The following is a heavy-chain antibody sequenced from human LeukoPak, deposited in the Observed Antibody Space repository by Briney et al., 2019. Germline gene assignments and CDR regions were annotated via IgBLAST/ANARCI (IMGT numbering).Heavy chain of an antibody. V-gene: IGHV3-7*05. Sequence: TGGSLRLSCAASGFTFSNYWMNWVRQAPGKGLEWVANINQDGSEKNFVDSVKGRFTISSDNAKNSLYLQMSSLRAEDTAVYYCASQYASSSNYWGQGTLVSVSP. CDR1: GFTFSNYW. CDR3: ASQYASSSNY. J-gene: IGHJ4*02. CDR2: INQDGSEK. D-gene: IGHD6-6*01.